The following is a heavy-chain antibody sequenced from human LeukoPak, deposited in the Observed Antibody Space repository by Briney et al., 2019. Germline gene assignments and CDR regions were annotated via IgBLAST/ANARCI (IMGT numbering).Heavy chain of an antibody. V-gene: IGHV3-53*01. CDR2: IYSGGST. D-gene: IGHD3-9*01. Sequence: GGSLRLSCAASGFIVSTNYMSWVRQAPGKGLEWVSVIYSGGSTYYADSVKGRFTISRDNSKNTLYLQMNSLRAEDTAVYYCARDVDYYDILTGYYQHFGMDVWGQGTTVTVSS. J-gene: IGHJ6*02. CDR3: ARDVDYYDILTGYYQHFGMDV. CDR1: GFIVSTNY.